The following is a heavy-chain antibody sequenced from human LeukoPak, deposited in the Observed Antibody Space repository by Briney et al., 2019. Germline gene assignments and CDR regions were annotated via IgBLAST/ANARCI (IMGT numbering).Heavy chain of an antibody. CDR3: VRGVIRFDP. Sequence: PSETLSLTCTVSGGSISSYYWSWIRQPPGKGLEWIGYIYYSGSTNYNPSLKSRVTISVDTSKNQFSLKLSSVTAADTAVYYPVRGVIRFDPWGQGTLVTVSS. V-gene: IGHV4-59*08. CDR2: IYYSGST. J-gene: IGHJ5*02. CDR1: GGSISSYY. D-gene: IGHD3-10*01.